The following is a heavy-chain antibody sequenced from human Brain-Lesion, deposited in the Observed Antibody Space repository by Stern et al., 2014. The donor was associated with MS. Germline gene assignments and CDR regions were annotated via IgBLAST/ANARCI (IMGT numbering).Heavy chain of an antibody. CDR2: IDYSGTT. J-gene: IGHJ4*02. V-gene: IGHV4-39*01. Sequence: QVQLQQSGPGLVKPSETLSLTCTVSGDSISSSSHYWGWIRQPPGKGLEWIGSIDYSGTTYYNPSLKSRATISVHTSQHQVSLNLSSVTAADTAVYYCARVYDFWSGYYFDYFDYWGQGILVTVSS. CDR3: ARVYDFWSGYYFDYFDY. CDR1: GDSISSSSHY. D-gene: IGHD3-3*01.